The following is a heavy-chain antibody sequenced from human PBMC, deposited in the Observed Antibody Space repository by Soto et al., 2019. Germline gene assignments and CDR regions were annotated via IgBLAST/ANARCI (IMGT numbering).Heavy chain of an antibody. J-gene: IGHJ5*02. V-gene: IGHV1-18*01. CDR3: ARVYCSGGSCYYWFDP. Sequence: QVQLVQSGAEVKKPGASVKVSCKASGYTFTSYGISWVRQAPGQGLEWMGWISAYNGNTNYAQKLQGRVTMTTDTATSTAYMERRSLRSDDTAVYYCARVYCSGGSCYYWFDPWGQGTLVTVSS. CDR1: GYTFTSYG. CDR2: ISAYNGNT. D-gene: IGHD2-15*01.